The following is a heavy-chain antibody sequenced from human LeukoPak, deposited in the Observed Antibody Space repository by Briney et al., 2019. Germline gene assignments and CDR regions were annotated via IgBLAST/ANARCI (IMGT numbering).Heavy chain of an antibody. V-gene: IGHV3-48*02. J-gene: IGHJ4*02. CDR2: ISSSSTTI. CDR1: GFTFSSYN. Sequence: GGSLRLSCAASGFTFSSYNVNWVRQAPGKGLEWVSYISSSSTTIYYADSMKGRFTISRDNAKNSLYLQMNSLRDEDTAVYYCARASLFDYWGQGTLVTVSS. CDR3: ARASLFDY.